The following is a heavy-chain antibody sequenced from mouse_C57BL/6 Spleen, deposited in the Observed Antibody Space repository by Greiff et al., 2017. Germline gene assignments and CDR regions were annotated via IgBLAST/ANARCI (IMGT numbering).Heavy chain of an antibody. V-gene: IGHV5-4*01. CDR2: ISDGGSYT. CDR3: ARDEDTTVVDYFDY. D-gene: IGHD1-1*01. CDR1: GFTFSSYA. J-gene: IGHJ2*01. Sequence: EVQLVESGGGLVKPGGSLKLSCAASGFTFSSYAMSWVRQTPEKRLEWVATISDGGSYTYYPDNVKGRFTISRDNAKNNLYLQMSHLKSEDTAMYYCARDEDTTVVDYFDYWGQGTTLTVSS.